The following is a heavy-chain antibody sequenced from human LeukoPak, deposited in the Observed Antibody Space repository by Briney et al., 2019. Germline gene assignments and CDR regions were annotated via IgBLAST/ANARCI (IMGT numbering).Heavy chain of an antibody. CDR3: ARGSLLGGY. V-gene: IGHV4-34*01. CDR2: INDSGST. J-gene: IGHJ4*02. CDR1: GGSFSGYY. D-gene: IGHD1-26*01. Sequence: SETLSLTCAVYGGSFSGYYWSWIRQPPGKGLEWIGEINDSGSTNYNPSLKSRVTISVDTSKNQFSLKLSSVTAADTAVYYCARGSLLGGYWGQGTLVTVSS.